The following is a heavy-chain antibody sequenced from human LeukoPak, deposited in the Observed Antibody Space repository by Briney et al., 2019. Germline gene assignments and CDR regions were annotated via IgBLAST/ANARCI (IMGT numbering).Heavy chain of an antibody. Sequence: RGSLRLSCGASGFTFRSYAMSWVRQAPGKGLEWVSVISGSGSSTYYADSVKGRFTISRDNSKNTLYMQMNSLRAEDTAVYYCTKSFGPVIAAAGAGTDWGQGTLVTVSS. CDR1: GFTFRSYA. J-gene: IGHJ4*02. V-gene: IGHV3-23*01. D-gene: IGHD6-13*01. CDR2: ISGSGSST. CDR3: TKSFGPVIAAAGAGTD.